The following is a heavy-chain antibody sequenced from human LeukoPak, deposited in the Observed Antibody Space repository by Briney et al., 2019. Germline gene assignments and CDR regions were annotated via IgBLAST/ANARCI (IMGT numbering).Heavy chain of an antibody. Sequence: SETLSLTCAVYGGSFSDYYWGRIRQPPGKGLEWIGELNPSGSTNYSPSLKSRVTISVDTSKNQFSLKLSSVAAADTAVYFCVRVGYSYVINDWSRTGLGAYPTKYYYHMDVWDKGTTVTVSS. D-gene: IGHD5-18*01. J-gene: IGHJ6*03. CDR1: GGSFSDYY. CDR3: VRVGYSYVINDWSRTGLGAYPTKYYYHMDV. V-gene: IGHV4-34*01. CDR2: LNPSGST.